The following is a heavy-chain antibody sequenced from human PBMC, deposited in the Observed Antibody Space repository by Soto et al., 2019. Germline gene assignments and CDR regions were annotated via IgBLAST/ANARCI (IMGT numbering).Heavy chain of an antibody. D-gene: IGHD6-13*01. Sequence: GESLKISCKGSGYSFTSYWISWVRQMPGKGLEWMGRIDPSDSYTNYSPSFQGHVTISADKSISTAYLQWSSLKASDTAMYYCASPAGYSSSWSGYYYYYGMDVWGQGTTVTVYS. CDR3: ASPAGYSSSWSGYYYYYGMDV. CDR1: GYSFTSYW. CDR2: IDPSDSYT. V-gene: IGHV5-10-1*01. J-gene: IGHJ6*02.